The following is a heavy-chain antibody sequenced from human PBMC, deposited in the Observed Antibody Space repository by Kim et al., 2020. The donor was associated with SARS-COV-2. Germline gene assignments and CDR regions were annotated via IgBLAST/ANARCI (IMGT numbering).Heavy chain of an antibody. CDR2: INGGGSST. V-gene: IGHV3-74*01. J-gene: IGHJ4*02. D-gene: IGHD6-19*01. CDR3: ARRQYSSGWYYFDY. Sequence: GGSLRLSCAASGFTFSTYWMHWVRQAPGKELVWVSRINGGGSSTSYADSVKGRFTISRDNAKDTLYLQMNSLRAEDTAVYYCARRQYSSGWYYFDYWGQGTLVTVS. CDR1: GFTFSTYW.